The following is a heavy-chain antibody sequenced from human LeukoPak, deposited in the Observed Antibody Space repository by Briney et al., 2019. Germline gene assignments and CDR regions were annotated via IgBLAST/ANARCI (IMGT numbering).Heavy chain of an antibody. V-gene: IGHV4-31*03. D-gene: IGHD2-15*01. J-gene: IGHJ5*02. CDR2: IYYSGST. CDR1: GGSISSGTYY. CDR3: ARGKYCIGGNCYANWFDP. Sequence: SQTLSLTCTVSGGSISSGTYYWSWIRQHPGKGLEWIGYIYYSGSTYYNPSLKCRVTISVDTSKNQFSLKLSSVTAADTAVYYCARGKYCIGGNCYANWFDPWGQGTLVTVSS.